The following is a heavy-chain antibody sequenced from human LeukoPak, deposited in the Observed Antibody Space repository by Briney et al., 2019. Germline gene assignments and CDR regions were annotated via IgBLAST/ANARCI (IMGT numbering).Heavy chain of an antibody. D-gene: IGHD6-19*01. CDR1: GFTFSSYW. CDR2: INSDGSST. V-gene: IGHV3-74*01. CDR3: ASPSFQGIAVAGTEEDDY. J-gene: IGHJ4*02. Sequence: PGGSLRLSCAASGFTFSSYWMHWVRQAPGKALVWVSRINSDGSSTSYADSVKGRFTISRDNAKNTLYLQMNSLRAEDTAVYYCASPSFQGIAVAGTEEDDYWGQGTLVTVSS.